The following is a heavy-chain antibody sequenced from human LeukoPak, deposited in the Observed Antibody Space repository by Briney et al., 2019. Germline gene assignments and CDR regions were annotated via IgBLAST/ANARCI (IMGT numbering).Heavy chain of an antibody. CDR3: ARDMSYYDIEVQKLYCYYGMDV. CDR1: GYTFTSYG. CDR2: ISAYNGNT. J-gene: IGHJ6*02. D-gene: IGHD3-22*01. Sequence: ASVKVSCKASGYTFTSYGISWVRQAPGQGLEWMVWISAYNGNTNYAQKLQGRVTMTTDTSTSTAYMELRSLRSDDTAVYYCARDMSYYDIEVQKLYCYYGMDVWGQGTTVTVSS. V-gene: IGHV1-18*01.